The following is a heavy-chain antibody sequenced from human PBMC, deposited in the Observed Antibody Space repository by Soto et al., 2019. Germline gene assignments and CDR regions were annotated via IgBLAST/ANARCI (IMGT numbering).Heavy chain of an antibody. Sequence: EVQMVESGGGLVKPGGSLRLSCAASGFTFNNGWMSWVRQAPGKGLEWIGRIKGRIAGGTTDHSAPVQGRFTISIEESKDKLYLQMNSRKAEETAVYYCTTDSTQTFCEGGPCYSRKTNIHNSWGQGTLVTVSS. CDR3: TTDSTQTFCEGGPCYSRKTNIHNS. CDR1: GFTFNNGW. J-gene: IGHJ4*02. D-gene: IGHD2-15*01. V-gene: IGHV3-15*01. CDR2: IKGRIAGGTT.